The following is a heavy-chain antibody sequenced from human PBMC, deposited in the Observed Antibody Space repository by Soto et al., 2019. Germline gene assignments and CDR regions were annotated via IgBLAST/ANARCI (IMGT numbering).Heavy chain of an antibody. CDR1: GFTFSSYD. Sequence: QVQLVESGGGVVQPGRSLRLSCAASGFTFSSYDMHWVRQAPGEGLEWVAGISYDGSNKYYADSVKGRFTISRDNSKNTLYLQMNSLRAEDTAVYYCARVLSGYETYYFDYWGQGTLVTVSS. CDR3: ARVLSGYETYYFDY. J-gene: IGHJ4*02. CDR2: ISYDGSNK. V-gene: IGHV3-30-3*01. D-gene: IGHD5-12*01.